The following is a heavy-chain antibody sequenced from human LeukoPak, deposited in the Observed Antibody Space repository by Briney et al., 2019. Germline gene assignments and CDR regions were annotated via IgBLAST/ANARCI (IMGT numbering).Heavy chain of an antibody. V-gene: IGHV3-23*01. Sequence: GGSLRLSCAASGFTFSSYAMSWVRQAPGKGLEWVSSITGSSASTYYADSVKGRFAISRDNWKRILFLQLNSLRAEDTALYYCARDLHYYVAMDVWGQGITVTVSS. J-gene: IGHJ6*02. CDR3: ARDLHYYVAMDV. D-gene: IGHD3-10*02. CDR1: GFTFSSYA. CDR2: ITGSSAST.